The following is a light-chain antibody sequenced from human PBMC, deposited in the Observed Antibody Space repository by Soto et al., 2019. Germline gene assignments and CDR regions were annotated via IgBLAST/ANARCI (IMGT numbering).Light chain of an antibody. Sequence: DSQMTQSPSTLSATVGERVTITCRASQRISTWLAWYQQKPGKAPKLLIYDASSLEVGVPSRFSGSGSRTEFTLTISSLQPDDYGTYYCQQYYDFRTFGQGTKVDIK. CDR2: DAS. V-gene: IGKV1-5*01. CDR3: QQYYDFRT. CDR1: QRISTW. J-gene: IGKJ1*01.